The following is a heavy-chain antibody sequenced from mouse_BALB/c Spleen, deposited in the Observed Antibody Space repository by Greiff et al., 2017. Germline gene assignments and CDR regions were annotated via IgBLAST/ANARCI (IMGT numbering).Heavy chain of an antibody. CDR1: GYAFTNYL. V-gene: IGHV1-54*01. Sequence: VQLQQSGAELVRPGTSVKVSCKASGYAFTNYLIEWVKQRPGQGLEWIGVINPGSGGTNYNEKFKGKATLTADKSSSTAYMQRSSLTSDDSAVYFCARGGNYGFAYWGQGTLVTVSA. J-gene: IGHJ3*01. D-gene: IGHD2-1*01. CDR2: INPGSGGT. CDR3: ARGGNYGFAY.